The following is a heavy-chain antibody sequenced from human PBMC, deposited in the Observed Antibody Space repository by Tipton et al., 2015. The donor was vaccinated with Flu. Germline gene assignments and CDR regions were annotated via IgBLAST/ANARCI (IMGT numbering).Heavy chain of an antibody. CDR3: TRAWAGLDL. Sequence: QLVQSGGGLIQPGGSLRLSCAASGFPVSKNNMIWVRQPPGEGLVWVSRIKSDGTSTTYADSVKGRFTISRDNAKNTLYLQMNSLRAEDTAVYYCTRAWAGLDLWGRGTLVTVSS. V-gene: IGHV3-74*02. CDR2: IKSDGTST. CDR1: GFPVSKNN. D-gene: IGHD1-26*01. J-gene: IGHJ2*01.